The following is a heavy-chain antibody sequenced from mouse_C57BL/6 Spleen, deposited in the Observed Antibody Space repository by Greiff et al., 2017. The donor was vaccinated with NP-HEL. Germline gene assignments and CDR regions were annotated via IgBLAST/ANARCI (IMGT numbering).Heavy chain of an antibody. Sequence: EVMLVESGGGLVKPGGSLKLSCAASGFTFSDYGMHWVRQAPEKGLEWVAYISSGSSTIYYAETVKGRFTISRDNAKNTLFLQMTSLRSEDTAMYYCARDYYGSRDYWGQGTTLTVSS. D-gene: IGHD1-1*01. J-gene: IGHJ2*01. CDR1: GFTFSDYG. V-gene: IGHV5-17*01. CDR2: ISSGSSTI. CDR3: ARDYYGSRDY.